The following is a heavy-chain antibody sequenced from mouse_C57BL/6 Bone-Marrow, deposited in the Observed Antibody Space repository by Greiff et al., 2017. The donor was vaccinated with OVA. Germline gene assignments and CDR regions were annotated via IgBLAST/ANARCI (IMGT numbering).Heavy chain of an antibody. CDR1: GYTFTDYY. V-gene: IGHV1-76*01. D-gene: IGHD2-5*01. CDR2: IYPGSGNT. CDR3: ARSGTYYSNYGGGSYAMDY. J-gene: IGHJ4*01. Sequence: QVQLQQSGAELVRPGASVKLSCKASGYTFTDYYINWVKQRPGQGLEWIARIYPGSGNTYYNEKFKGKATLTAEKSSSTAYMQLSSLTSEDSAVYFCARSGTYYSNYGGGSYAMDYWGQGTSVTVSS.